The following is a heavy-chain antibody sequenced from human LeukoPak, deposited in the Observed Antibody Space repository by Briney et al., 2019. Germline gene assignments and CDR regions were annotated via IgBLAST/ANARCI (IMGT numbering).Heavy chain of an antibody. D-gene: IGHD3-9*01. V-gene: IGHV3-23*01. J-gene: IGHJ4*02. CDR1: GFTFSSYG. CDR2: ISGSGGST. Sequence: GGTLRLSCAASGFTFSSYGMSWVRQAPGKGLEWVSAISGSGGSTYYADSVKGRFTISRDNSKNTLYLQMNSLRAEDTAVYYCAKPLRYFDWLLYGYWGQGTLVTVSS. CDR3: AKPLRYFDWLLYGY.